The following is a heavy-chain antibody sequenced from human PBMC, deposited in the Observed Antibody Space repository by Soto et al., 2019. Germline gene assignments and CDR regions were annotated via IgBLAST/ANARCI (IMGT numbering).Heavy chain of an antibody. J-gene: IGHJ4*02. Sequence: SETLSLTCTVSGGSLSSSFYYWGWIRQPPGKGLEWIGSIYYSGSTYYNPSLKSRVTISVDTSKNQFSLKLSSVTAADTAVYYCARPYCTSTTCPFDYWGQGTLVTVSS. CDR3: ARPYCTSTTCPFDY. D-gene: IGHD2-2*01. V-gene: IGHV4-39*01. CDR1: GGSLSSSFYY. CDR2: IYYSGST.